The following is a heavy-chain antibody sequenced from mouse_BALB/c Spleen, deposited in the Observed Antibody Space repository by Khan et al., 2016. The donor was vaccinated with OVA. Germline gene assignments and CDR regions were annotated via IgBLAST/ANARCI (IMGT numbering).Heavy chain of an antibody. CDR3: ARISGGDLDY. J-gene: IGHJ2*01. V-gene: IGHV3-2*02. D-gene: IGHD4-1*01. CDR2: ISYSGNT. CDR1: GYSITSDYA. Sequence: EVKLLESGPGLVKPSQSLSLTCTVTGYSITSDYAWNWIRQFPGNELEWMGFISYSGNTNYNPSLKSRISITRDTSENQFFLQLNSVTTEDTATYYCARISGGDLDYWGQGTTLTVSS.